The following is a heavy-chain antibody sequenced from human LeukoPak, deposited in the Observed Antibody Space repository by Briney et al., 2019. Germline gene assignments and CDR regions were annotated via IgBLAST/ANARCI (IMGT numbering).Heavy chain of an antibody. CDR1: GGSFSGYY. V-gene: IGHV4-34*01. J-gene: IGHJ6*03. D-gene: IGHD6-6*01. CDR3: ARLSIAARPRFYYYYYMDV. CDR2: INHSGST. Sequence: SETLSLTCAVYGGSFSGYYWSWIRQPPGKGLEWIGEINHSGSTNYNPSLKSRVTISVDTSKNQFSLKLSSVTAADTAVYYCARLSIAARPRFYYYYYMDVWGKGTTVTASS.